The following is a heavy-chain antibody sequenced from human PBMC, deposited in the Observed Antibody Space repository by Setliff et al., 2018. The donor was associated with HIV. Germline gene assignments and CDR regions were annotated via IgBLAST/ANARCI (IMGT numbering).Heavy chain of an antibody. Sequence: LRETLSLTCAVSGGSISSSDWWSWVRQPPGKGLEWIGEIYHSGSTNYNSSLKSRVTISVDKSKNQFSLKLSSVTAADTAVYYCARGVVGATYDVFDIWAQGTMVTVSS. CDR3: ARGVVGATYDVFDI. CDR2: IYHSGST. V-gene: IGHV4-4*02. J-gene: IGHJ3*02. D-gene: IGHD1-26*01. CDR1: GGSISSSDW.